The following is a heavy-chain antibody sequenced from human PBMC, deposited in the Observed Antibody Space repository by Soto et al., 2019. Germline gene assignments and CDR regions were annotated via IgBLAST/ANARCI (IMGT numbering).Heavy chain of an antibody. CDR3: ARAPPFYDFPHWYYGTEG. D-gene: IGHD3-3*01. CDR1: GFTFSSYS. Sequence: EVQLVESGGGLVKPGGSLRLSCAASGFTFSSYSMNWVRQAPGKGLEWVSSISSSSSYIYYADSVKGRFTISRDKANNSLYLQMNSLRAEDTAVYHCARAPPFYDFPHWYYGTEGWGQGTTVTVSS. J-gene: IGHJ6*02. V-gene: IGHV3-21*01. CDR2: ISSSSSYI.